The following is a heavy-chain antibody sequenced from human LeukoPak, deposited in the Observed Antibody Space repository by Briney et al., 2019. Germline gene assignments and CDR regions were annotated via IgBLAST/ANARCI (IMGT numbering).Heavy chain of an antibody. V-gene: IGHV3-48*02. J-gene: IGHJ4*02. D-gene: IGHD6-13*01. Sequence: PGGSLRLSCAASGFTFSSYSMNWVRQAPGKGLPLVSYISSSSSTIYYADSVKGRFTISRDNAKNSLYLQMNSLRDEDTAVYYCARDQVAAAGARDFDFWGQGTLVTVSS. CDR1: GFTFSSYS. CDR2: ISSSSSTI. CDR3: ARDQVAAAGARDFDF.